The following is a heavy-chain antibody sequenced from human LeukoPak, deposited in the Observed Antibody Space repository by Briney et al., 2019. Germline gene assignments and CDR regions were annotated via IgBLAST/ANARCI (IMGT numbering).Heavy chain of an antibody. CDR3: ARGRGSSGDFDY. CDR1: GGSISSGVYY. J-gene: IGHJ4*02. V-gene: IGHV4-31*03. CDR2: IYYSGST. D-gene: IGHD6-6*01. Sequence: SETLSLTCTVSGGSISSGVYYWSWIRQHPGKGLEWIGYIYYSGSTYYNPSLKSRVTISVDTSKNQFSLKLSSVTAADTAVYYCARGRGSSGDFDYWGQGTLVTVSS.